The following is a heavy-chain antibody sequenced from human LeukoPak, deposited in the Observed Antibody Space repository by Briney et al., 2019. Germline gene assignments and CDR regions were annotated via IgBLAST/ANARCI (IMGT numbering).Heavy chain of an antibody. V-gene: IGHV4-59*08. J-gene: IGHJ6*03. CDR3: AAGSRPYYFYYMAV. Sequence: PSETLSLTCTVSGGSIKTYYWSWSRRSPGKGLEWIGSMSYSGTSNYIPSLKSRVSMTIDISKNQFSLKLTSVTAADTALYFCAAGSRPYYFYYMAVWGTGTTVTVSS. CDR2: MSYSGTS. CDR1: GGSIKTYY.